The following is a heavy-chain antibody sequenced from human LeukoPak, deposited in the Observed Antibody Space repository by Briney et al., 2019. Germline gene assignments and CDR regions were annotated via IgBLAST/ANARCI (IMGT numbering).Heavy chain of an antibody. J-gene: IGHJ4*02. CDR2: ISSSSSYT. Sequence: PGGSLRLSCAASGFTVSSNYMSWVRQAPGKGLEWVSYISSSSSYTNYADSVKGRFTISRDNAKNSLYLQMNSLRAEDTAVYYCARAEWELLSGIDYWGQGTLVTVSS. D-gene: IGHD1-26*01. CDR1: GFTVSSNY. V-gene: IGHV3-11*05. CDR3: ARAEWELLSGIDY.